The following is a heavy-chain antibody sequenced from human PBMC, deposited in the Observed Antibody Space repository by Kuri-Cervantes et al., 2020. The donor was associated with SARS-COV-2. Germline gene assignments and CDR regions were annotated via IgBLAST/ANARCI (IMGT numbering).Heavy chain of an antibody. CDR2: ISGSGDIT. CDR3: VRDGDHWNFDY. CDR1: GFTFSSYA. J-gene: IGHJ4*02. V-gene: IGHV3-23*01. D-gene: IGHD1-1*01. Sequence: GESLKISCAGSGFTFSSYAMSWVRQAPTKGLEWVSAISGSGDITYYGDSVKGRFTLSRDNAKNMLFLQMNSLRAEDTAVYYCVRDGDHWNFDYWGQGTLVTVSS.